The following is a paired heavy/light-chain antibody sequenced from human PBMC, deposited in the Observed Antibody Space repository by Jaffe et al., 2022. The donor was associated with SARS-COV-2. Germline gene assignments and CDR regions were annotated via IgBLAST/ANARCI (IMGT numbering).Light chain of an antibody. J-gene: IGKJ1*01. CDR2: GAS. CDR3: QQYNNWPRGT. Sequence: EVVMTQSPATLSVSPGDGATLSCRASQSVVNNLAWYQQKPGQAPRLLIYGASTRATDIPARFSGSGSGTEFTLTISSLQSEDFAVYYCQQYNNWPRGTFGQGTKVEIK. V-gene: IGKV3-15*01. CDR1: QSVVNN.
Heavy chain of an antibody. CDR1: GFTFSSHT. Sequence: EVQLLESGGGLIQPGGSLRLSCAASGFTFSSHTMAWVRQTPGRGLEWISAISGSGDNPYYADSVEGRFTISRDNSKNTLYLQMNSLGAEDAALYYCAKGESCTGFRCHTLGHLILYNWGQGALVTVSS. D-gene: IGHD2-8*02. J-gene: IGHJ4*02. CDR3: AKGESCTGFRCHTLGHLILYN. V-gene: IGHV3-23*01. CDR2: ISGSGDNP.